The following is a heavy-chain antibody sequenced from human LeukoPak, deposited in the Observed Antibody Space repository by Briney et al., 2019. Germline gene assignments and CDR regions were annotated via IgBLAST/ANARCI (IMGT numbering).Heavy chain of an antibody. J-gene: IGHJ4*02. CDR1: GGSVSSSTYY. CDR2: IYYTGST. Sequence: SETLSLTCTVFGGSVSSSTYYWGWIRQPPGKGLEWIGNIYYTGSTYYNPSLKSRVTMSVDTSKNQFSLNMRSVTAADTAVYYCARLSKGRYFDYIFDHWGQGTLVTVSS. D-gene: IGHD3-9*01. CDR3: ARLSKGRYFDYIFDH. V-gene: IGHV4-39*01.